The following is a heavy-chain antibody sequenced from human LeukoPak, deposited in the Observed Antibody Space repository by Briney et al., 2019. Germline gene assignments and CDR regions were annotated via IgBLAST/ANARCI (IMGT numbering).Heavy chain of an antibody. V-gene: IGHV4-30-2*01. Sequence: SETLSLTCTVSGGSISSGGYSWSWIRQPPGKGLEWIGYIYHSGSTYYNPSLKSRVTISVDRSKNQFSLKLSSVTAADTAVYYCARGRDYYYGMDVWGQGTTVTVSS. CDR3: ARGRDYYYGMDV. CDR1: GGSISSGGYS. CDR2: IYHSGST. J-gene: IGHJ6*02.